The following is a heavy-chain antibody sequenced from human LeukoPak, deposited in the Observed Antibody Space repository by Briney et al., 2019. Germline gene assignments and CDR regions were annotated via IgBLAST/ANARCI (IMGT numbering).Heavy chain of an antibody. Sequence: GASVKVSCKASGGTFSSYAISWVRQAPGQGLEWMGGIIPIFGTANYAQKFQGRVTITADKSTSTAYMELSSLRSEDTAVYYCATSLVRGVIINFDYWGQGTLVTVSS. V-gene: IGHV1-69*06. CDR2: IIPIFGTA. D-gene: IGHD3-10*01. CDR3: ATSLVRGVIINFDY. J-gene: IGHJ4*02. CDR1: GGTFSSYA.